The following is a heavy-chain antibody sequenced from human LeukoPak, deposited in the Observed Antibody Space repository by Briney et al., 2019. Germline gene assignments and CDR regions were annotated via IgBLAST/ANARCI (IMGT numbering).Heavy chain of an antibody. CDR2: ISWNSGSI. CDR3: AKGYSSSWLRRGYFDY. CDR1: GFTFDDYA. Sequence: PGGSLRLSCAASGFTFDDYAMHWVRQAPGKGLEWVSGISWNSGSIGYADSVKGRFTISRDNAKNSLYLQMNSLRAEDTALYYCAKGYSSSWLRRGYFDYWGQGTLVTVSS. J-gene: IGHJ4*02. V-gene: IGHV3-9*01. D-gene: IGHD6-13*01.